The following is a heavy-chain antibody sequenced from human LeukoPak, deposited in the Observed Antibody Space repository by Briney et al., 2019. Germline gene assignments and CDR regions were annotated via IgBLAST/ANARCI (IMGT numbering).Heavy chain of an antibody. CDR1: GFTFSGSA. CDR2: IRCKVNSYAT. V-gene: IGHV3-73*01. CDR3: TRHPGDSSGSGRVDY. D-gene: IGHD3-22*01. J-gene: IGHJ4*02. Sequence: GGSLKLSCAASGFTFSGSAMHWVRQASGKGLEWVGRIRCKVNSYATAYAASVKGRFTISRDDSKNTAYLQMNSLKTEDTAVYYCTRHPGDSSGSGRVDYWGKGTLVTVSS.